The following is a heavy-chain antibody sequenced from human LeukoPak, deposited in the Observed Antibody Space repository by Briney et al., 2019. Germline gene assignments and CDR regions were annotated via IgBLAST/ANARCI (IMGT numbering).Heavy chain of an antibody. J-gene: IGHJ4*02. CDR3: ARGPDILTGYPSY. V-gene: IGHV1-46*01. Sequence: ASVKVSCKASGYTFTSYGISWVRQAPGQGLEWMGIINPSGGSTSYAQKFQGRVTMTRDMSTSTVYMELSSLRSEDTAVYYCARGPDILTGYPSYWGQGTLVTVSS. CDR2: INPSGGST. CDR1: GYTFTSYG. D-gene: IGHD3-9*01.